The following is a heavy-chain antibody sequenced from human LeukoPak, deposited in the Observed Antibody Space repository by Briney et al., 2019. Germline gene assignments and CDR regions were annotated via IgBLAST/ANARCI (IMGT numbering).Heavy chain of an antibody. CDR2: IIPIFGTA. V-gene: IGHV1-69*13. CDR1: GGTFSSYA. CDR3: ARADCSSTSCYTPFDY. D-gene: IGHD2-2*02. Sequence: SVKVSCXASGGTFSSYAISWVRQARGQGLEWMAGIIPIFGTANYAQKFQGRVTITADESTSTAYMELSSLRSEDTAVYYCARADCSSTSCYTPFDYWGQGTLVTVSS. J-gene: IGHJ4*01.